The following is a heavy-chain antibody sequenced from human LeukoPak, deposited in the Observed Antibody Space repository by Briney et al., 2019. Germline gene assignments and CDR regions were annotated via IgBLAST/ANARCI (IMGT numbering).Heavy chain of an antibody. J-gene: IGHJ3*02. Sequence: SVKVSCKASGGTFSSYAISWVRQAPGQGLEWMGGIIPIFGTANYAQRFQGRVTITADESTSTAYMELSSLRSEDTAVYFCARIQGAPAAIDDAFDIWGQGTMITVSS. D-gene: IGHD2-2*01. CDR3: ARIQGAPAAIDDAFDI. CDR1: GGTFSSYA. V-gene: IGHV1-69*13. CDR2: IIPIFGTA.